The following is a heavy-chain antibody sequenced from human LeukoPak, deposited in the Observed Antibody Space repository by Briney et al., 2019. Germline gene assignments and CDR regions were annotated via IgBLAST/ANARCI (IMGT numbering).Heavy chain of an antibody. CDR3: ARGDSSGYYYFEY. CDR1: GFTFSNYA. J-gene: IGHJ4*02. V-gene: IGHV3-30*04. Sequence: GGSLRLSCAASGFTFSNYAMSWVRQAPGKGLEWVAVISYDGSNKYYADSVKGRFTISRDNSKNTLYLQMNSLRAEDTAVYYCARGDSSGYYYFEYWGQGTLVTVSS. CDR2: ISYDGSNK. D-gene: IGHD6-19*01.